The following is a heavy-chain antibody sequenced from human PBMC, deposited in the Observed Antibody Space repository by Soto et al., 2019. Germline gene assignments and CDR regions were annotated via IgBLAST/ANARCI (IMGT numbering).Heavy chain of an antibody. V-gene: IGHV3-23*01. D-gene: IGHD3-22*01. CDR3: AKDIVEWFSSSFGAFHV. CDR1: GFTLSDYA. J-gene: IGHJ3*01. Sequence: GGSLRLSCAASGFTLSDYAMNWVRQAPGRGLEWVSGISSTGSHTYYADSVKGRFTISRENSKNMLYLMMNNLRAEDMAVYFCAKDIVEWFSSSFGAFHVWGQGTMVTVSS. CDR2: ISSTGSHT.